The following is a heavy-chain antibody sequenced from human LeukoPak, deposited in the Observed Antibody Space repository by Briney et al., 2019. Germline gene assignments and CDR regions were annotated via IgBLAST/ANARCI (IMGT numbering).Heavy chain of an antibody. D-gene: IGHD6-19*01. CDR1: GGSISSGDYY. CDR3: ARHPEEYIAVVDI. V-gene: IGHV4-39*01. Sequence: PSETLSLTCTVSGGSISSGDYYWSWIRQPPGKGLEWIGSIYYSGSTYYNPSLKSRVTISVDTSKNQFSLKLSSVTAADTAVYYCARHPEEYIAVVDIWGQGTMVTVSS. CDR2: IYYSGST. J-gene: IGHJ3*02.